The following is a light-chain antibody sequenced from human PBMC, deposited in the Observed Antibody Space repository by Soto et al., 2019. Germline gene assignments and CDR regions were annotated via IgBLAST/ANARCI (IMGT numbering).Light chain of an antibody. CDR1: QSISTW. CDR3: QQYENYWT. V-gene: IGKV1-5*03. Sequence: DIQMTQSPSTLSASVGDRVTITCRASQSISTWLAWYQQKPGKAPRLLIYKASTLEIGVPSRFSGSGSGTEFTLTISSLQPDDCATYYCQQYENYWTFGQGTKVDIK. J-gene: IGKJ1*01. CDR2: KAS.